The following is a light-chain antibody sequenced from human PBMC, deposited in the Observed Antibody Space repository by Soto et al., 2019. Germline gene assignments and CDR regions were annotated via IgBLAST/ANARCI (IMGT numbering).Light chain of an antibody. CDR2: DAS. V-gene: IGKV3-11*01. Sequence: EIVLTQSPATLSLSPGERATLSCQASQSVDTFLAWYQQKPGQAPRLLIYDASNRATDIPARFSGSGSGTDFTLTISSLEPEDFAVYFCQQRSTWPPWTFGQGTKVEF. J-gene: IGKJ1*01. CDR1: QSVDTF. CDR3: QQRSTWPPWT.